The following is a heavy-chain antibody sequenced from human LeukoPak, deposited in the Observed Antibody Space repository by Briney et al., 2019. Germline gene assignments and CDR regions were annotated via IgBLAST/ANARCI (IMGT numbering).Heavy chain of an antibody. CDR2: INHSGST. V-gene: IGHV4-34*01. D-gene: IGHD3-3*01. J-gene: IGHJ4*02. Sequence: PSETLSLTCAVYGGSFSGYYWSWIRQPPGKGLEWIGEINHSGSTNYNPSLKSRVTISVDTSKNQFSLKLSSVTAADTAVYYCARGLRITIFGVVTPRPFDYWGQGTLVTVS. CDR1: GGSFSGYY. CDR3: ARGLRITIFGVVTPRPFDY.